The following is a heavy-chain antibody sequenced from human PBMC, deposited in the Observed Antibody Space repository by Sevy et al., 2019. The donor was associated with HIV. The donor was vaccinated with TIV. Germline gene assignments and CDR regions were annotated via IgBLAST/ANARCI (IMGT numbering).Heavy chain of an antibody. V-gene: IGHV1-2*02. CDR3: ARGVYSSGWGNAEYFQH. CDR2: IKPNGGGT. D-gene: IGHD6-19*01. CDR1: GYTFTDHY. J-gene: IGHJ1*01. Sequence: ASMTVSCKASGYTFTDHYIHWVRQAPGQGLEWMGWIKPNGGGTNYAQNFQGRVTVTRDTSVSTAYMELSGLRSDDTAVYYCARGVYSSGWGNAEYFQHWGQGTLVTVSS.